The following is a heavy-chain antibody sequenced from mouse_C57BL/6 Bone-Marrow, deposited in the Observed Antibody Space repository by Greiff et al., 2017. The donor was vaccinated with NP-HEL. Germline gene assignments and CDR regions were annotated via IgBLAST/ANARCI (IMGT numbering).Heavy chain of an antibody. V-gene: IGHV1-75*01. D-gene: IGHD1-1*02. CDR3: ARLRALWSLFDY. CDR1: GYTFTDYY. CDR2: IFPGSGST. J-gene: IGHJ2*01. Sequence: VQLQQSGPELVKPGASVKISCKASGYTFTDYYINWVKQRPGQGLEWIGWIFPGSGSTYYIEKFKGKGTLTVDKSSSTAYMLLSSLTSEDSAVYFCARLRALWSLFDYWGQGTTLTVSS.